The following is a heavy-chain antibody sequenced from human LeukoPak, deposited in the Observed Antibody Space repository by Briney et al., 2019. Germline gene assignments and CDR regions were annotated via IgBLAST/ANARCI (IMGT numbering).Heavy chain of an antibody. CDR2: MNPNSGNT. D-gene: IGHD3-22*01. Sequence: ASVKVSCKASGYTFTSYVINWVRQATGQGLEWMGWMNPNSGNTGYAQKFQGRVTMTRNTSISTAYMELSSLRSEDTAVYYCARRRIVVGWFDPWGQGTLVTVSS. CDR1: GYTFTSYV. CDR3: ARRRIVVGWFDP. J-gene: IGHJ5*02. V-gene: IGHV1-8*01.